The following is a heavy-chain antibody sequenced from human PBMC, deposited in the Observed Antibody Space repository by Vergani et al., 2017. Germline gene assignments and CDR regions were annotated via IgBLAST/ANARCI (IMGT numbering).Heavy chain of an antibody. J-gene: IGHJ4*02. CDR1: GATFRSNT. D-gene: IGHD4-17*01. V-gene: IGHV1-69*08. CDR2: IIPVLGKT. CDR3: ARDRSGRSGDYDFDY. Sequence: QVQLVQSGAEVKKPGSSVKVSCKASGATFRSNTISWVRQVPGQGLEWMGRIIPVLGKTKYAQDFQGRLTITADTSTSTAYMELTSLRSQDTAVYYCARDRSGRSGDYDFDYWGQGTLVTVSS.